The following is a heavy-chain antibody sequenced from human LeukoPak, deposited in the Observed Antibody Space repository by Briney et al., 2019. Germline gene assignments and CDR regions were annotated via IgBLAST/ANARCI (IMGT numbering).Heavy chain of an antibody. CDR2: INHSGST. J-gene: IGHJ4*02. V-gene: IGHV4-34*01. Sequence: PSETLSLTCAVYGGSFSGYYWSWIRQPPGKGLEWIGEINHSGSTNYNPSLKSRVTISVDTSKNQFSLKLSSVTAADTAVYYCARANPVSYYGILTGFPPVYYFDYWGQGTLVTVSS. CDR1: GGSFSGYY. D-gene: IGHD3-9*01. CDR3: ARANPVSYYGILTGFPPVYYFDY.